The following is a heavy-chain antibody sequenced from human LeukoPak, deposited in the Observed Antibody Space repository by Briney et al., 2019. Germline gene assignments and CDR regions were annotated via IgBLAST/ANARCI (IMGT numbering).Heavy chain of an antibody. Sequence: GGSLRLPCAASGFTFSSYWMSWVRQAPGKGLEWVANIKQDGSEKYYVDSVKGRVTISRDNAKNSLYLQMNSLRAEDTAVYYCARGGTYYDILTGYYTAWYFDYWGQGTLVTVSS. CDR1: GFTFSSYW. D-gene: IGHD3-9*01. J-gene: IGHJ4*02. V-gene: IGHV3-7*04. CDR3: ARGGTYYDILTGYYTAWYFDY. CDR2: IKQDGSEK.